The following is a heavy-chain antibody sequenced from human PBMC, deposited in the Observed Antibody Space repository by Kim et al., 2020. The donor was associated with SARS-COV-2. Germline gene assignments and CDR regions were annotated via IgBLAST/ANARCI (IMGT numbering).Heavy chain of an antibody. CDR1: GGSFSGYY. CDR3: ASGRRIRWSGLDYYYYYGMGV. V-gene: IGHV4-34*01. Sequence: SETLSLTCAVYGGSFSGYYWSWIRQPPGKGLEWIGEINHSGSTNYNPSLKSRVTISVDTSKNQFSLKLSSVTAADTAVYYCASGRRIRWSGLDYYYYYGMGVWGQGTTVTVSS. CDR2: INHSGST. J-gene: IGHJ6*02. D-gene: IGHD3-3*01.